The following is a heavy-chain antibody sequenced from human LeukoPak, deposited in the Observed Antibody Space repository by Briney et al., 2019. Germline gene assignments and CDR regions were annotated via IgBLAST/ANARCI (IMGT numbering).Heavy chain of an antibody. V-gene: IGHV3-7*01. Sequence: PGGSLRLSCAASGFTFSSYWMSWVRQAPGKGLEWVANIKQDGSEKYYVDSVKGRFTISRDNAKNSLYLQMNSLRAEDTAVYYCARDQRQLEYAFDIWGQGTMVTVSS. CDR1: GFTFSSYW. D-gene: IGHD6-6*01. J-gene: IGHJ3*02. CDR3: ARDQRQLEYAFDI. CDR2: IKQDGSEK.